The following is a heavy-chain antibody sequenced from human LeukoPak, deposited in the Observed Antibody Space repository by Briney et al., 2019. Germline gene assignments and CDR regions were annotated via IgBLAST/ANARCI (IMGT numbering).Heavy chain of an antibody. J-gene: IGHJ4*02. V-gene: IGHV3-23*01. D-gene: IGHD2-21*01. Sequence: GGSLRLSCATSGFTFSSYAMSWVRQAPGKGLEWVSSISGSGGNTYYADSVKGRFTISRDYSKNTLYLQMNSLRTEDTAVYYCAKQRFRSFDYWGQGTLVIVSS. CDR2: ISGSGGNT. CDR3: AKQRFRSFDY. CDR1: GFTFSSYA.